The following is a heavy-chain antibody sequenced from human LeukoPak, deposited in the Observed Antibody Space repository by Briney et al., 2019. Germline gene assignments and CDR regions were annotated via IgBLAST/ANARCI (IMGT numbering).Heavy chain of an antibody. V-gene: IGHV4-34*01. J-gene: IGHJ4*02. CDR1: GGSFSGYY. Sequence: SETLSLTCAVYGGSFSGYYWSWIRQPPGKGLEWIGEINHSGSTNYNPSLKSRVTISVDTSKNQFSLKLSSVTAADTAVYYCARVGGDPSQFDYWGQGTLVTVSS. D-gene: IGHD3-10*01. CDR3: ARVGGDPSQFDY. CDR2: INHSGST.